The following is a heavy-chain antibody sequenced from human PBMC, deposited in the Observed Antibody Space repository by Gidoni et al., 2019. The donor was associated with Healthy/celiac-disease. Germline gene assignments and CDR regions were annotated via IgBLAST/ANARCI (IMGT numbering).Heavy chain of an antibody. CDR2: IIPILGPA. CDR1: AGTFSSYA. D-gene: IGHD6-19*01. J-gene: IGHJ4*02. CDR3: ARDLSGSGWYTSSLDY. V-gene: IGHV1-69*01. Sequence: QVQLVQSGAELKKPGSSVKVSCKAYAGTFSSYAISWVRQALGQGLEWMGGIIPILGPANYALKFEGRVTITADESTSTAYMELSSLRSEETAVYYCARDLSGSGWYTSSLDYWGQGTLVTVSS.